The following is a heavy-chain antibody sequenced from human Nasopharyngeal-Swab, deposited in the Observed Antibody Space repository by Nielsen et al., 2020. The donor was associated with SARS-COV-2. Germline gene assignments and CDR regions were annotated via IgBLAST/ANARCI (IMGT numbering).Heavy chain of an antibody. D-gene: IGHD3-10*01. CDR2: IYSGGGS. CDR3: TREDRYASGSFDH. V-gene: IGHV3-53*01. J-gene: IGHJ4*02. Sequence: WIRQPPGKGLEWVSVIYSGGGSYYADSVKGRFTISRDNFKNMLYLQMNSLRAEDTAMYYCTREDRYASGSFDHWGQGTLVTVPS.